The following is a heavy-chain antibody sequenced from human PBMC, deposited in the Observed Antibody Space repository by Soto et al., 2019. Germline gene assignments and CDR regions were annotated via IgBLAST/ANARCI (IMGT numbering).Heavy chain of an antibody. CDR2: INPIFGTP. CDR3: ATEATKARFFDV. Sequence: QVPLVQSGAEVKKPGSSVNVSCKASGGTFSTYDVSWVRQAPGQGLEWMGGINPIFGTPNYAREFQSRITITADRSTTRAHKELSCLRPEHTAFYYWATEATKARFFDVWGRGNL. J-gene: IGHJ2*01. CDR1: GGTFSTYD. D-gene: IGHD6-6*01. V-gene: IGHV1-69*06.